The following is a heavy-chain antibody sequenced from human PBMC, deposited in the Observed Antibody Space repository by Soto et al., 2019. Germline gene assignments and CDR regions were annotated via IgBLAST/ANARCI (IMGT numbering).Heavy chain of an antibody. D-gene: IGHD4-17*01. J-gene: IGHJ4*02. CDR2: IYHSGST. CDR1: GGSISSSNC. Sequence: SETLSLTCAVSGGSISSSNCWSWVRQPPGKGLEWIGEIYHSGSTNYTPSLKSRVTISVDKSKNQFSPKLSSVTAADTAVYYCARDRGPYGDQEFDYWGQGTLVTVSS. CDR3: ARDRGPYGDQEFDY. V-gene: IGHV4-4*02.